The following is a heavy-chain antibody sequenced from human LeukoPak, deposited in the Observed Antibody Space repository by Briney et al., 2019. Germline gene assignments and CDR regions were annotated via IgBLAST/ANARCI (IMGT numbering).Heavy chain of an antibody. CDR3: ARAYSGSYSTPHFDY. CDR1: GASINSSNW. CDR2: IYHSGST. Sequence: SGTLSLTCAVSGASINSSNWWSWVRQSPGKGLEWIGEIYHSGSTNYNPSLKSRVTISVDTSKNQFSLKLSSVTAADTAVYYCARAYSGSYSTPHFDYWGQGTLVTVSS. D-gene: IGHD1-26*01. V-gene: IGHV4-4*02. J-gene: IGHJ4*02.